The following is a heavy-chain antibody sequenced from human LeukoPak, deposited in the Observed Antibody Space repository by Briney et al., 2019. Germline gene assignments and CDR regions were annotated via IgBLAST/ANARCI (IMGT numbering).Heavy chain of an antibody. CDR2: INQDGSGK. Sequence: GGSLRLSCAASGFTFSSHWMSWVRQAPGKGLEWVANINQDGSGKNYVDSVKGRFTISRDNAKNSLYLQMNSLRADDTAVYYCTRGHDWGQGTLVTVPS. V-gene: IGHV3-7*01. CDR1: GFTFSSHW. CDR3: TRGHD. J-gene: IGHJ4*02.